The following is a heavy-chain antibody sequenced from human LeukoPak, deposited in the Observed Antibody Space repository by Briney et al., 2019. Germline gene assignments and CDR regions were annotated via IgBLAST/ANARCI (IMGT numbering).Heavy chain of an antibody. V-gene: IGHV1-3*01. Sequence: ASVKVSCKASGYSFTNYAIHWVRQAPGQRLEWMGWINAGNGKTKYSQKFQGRVTITRDTSATTAYMELSSLRSEDTAMYYCARAIWTSTVTTYYLDYWGQGTLVTASS. CDR1: GYSFTNYA. D-gene: IGHD4-17*01. J-gene: IGHJ4*02. CDR3: ARAIWTSTVTTYYLDY. CDR2: INAGNGKT.